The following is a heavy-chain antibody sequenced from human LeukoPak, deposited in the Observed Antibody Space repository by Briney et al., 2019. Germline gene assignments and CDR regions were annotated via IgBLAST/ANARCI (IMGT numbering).Heavy chain of an antibody. CDR3: TRSESGTYKGGFDF. D-gene: IGHD1-26*01. CDR2: IRSKTYGGTG. Sequence: GWSLRLSCTASGFTFGDYAWNWFRQAPGKGVEGVGFIRSKTYGGTGEYAASVKGRFTISRDDSKSIAHLQMNSLKTEDTAVYYCTRSESGTYKGGFDFWGQGTLVTVSS. V-gene: IGHV3-49*03. J-gene: IGHJ4*02. CDR1: GFTFGDYA.